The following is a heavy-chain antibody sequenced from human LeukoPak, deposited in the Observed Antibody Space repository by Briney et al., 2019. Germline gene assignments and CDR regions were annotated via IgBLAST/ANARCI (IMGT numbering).Heavy chain of an antibody. D-gene: IGHD3-22*01. Sequence: GASVKVSCKASGYTFTGYYMHWVRQAPGQGLEWMGWINPNSGGTNYAQKFQGGVTMTRDTSISTAYMELSRLRSDDTAVYYCAREYYDSSGYSYYFDYWGQGTLVTVSS. J-gene: IGHJ4*02. CDR3: AREYYDSSGYSYYFDY. V-gene: IGHV1-2*02. CDR1: GYTFTGYY. CDR2: INPNSGGT.